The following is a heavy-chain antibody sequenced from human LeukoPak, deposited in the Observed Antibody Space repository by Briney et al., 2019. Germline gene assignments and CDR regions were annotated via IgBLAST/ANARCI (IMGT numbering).Heavy chain of an antibody. J-gene: IGHJ4*02. V-gene: IGHV1-24*01. Sequence: GASVKVSCKVSGYTLTELSMHWVRQAPGKGLEWMGGFDPEDGETIYAQKFQGRVTMTTDTSTSTAYMELRSLRSDDTAVYYCARGPGWFGELFHYFDYWGQGTLVTVSS. CDR3: ARGPGWFGELFHYFDY. CDR1: GYTLTELS. CDR2: FDPEDGET. D-gene: IGHD3-10*01.